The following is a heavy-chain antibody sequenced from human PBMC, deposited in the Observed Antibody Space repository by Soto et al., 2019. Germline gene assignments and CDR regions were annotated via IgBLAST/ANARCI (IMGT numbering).Heavy chain of an antibody. Sequence: EVQLLESGGGLVQPGGSLRLSCATSGFIFSNYAMSWVRQAPGKGLDWVSTISSRGVTTYYADSVKGRFTMSRDNSKNTLSLQMNRLRGEDTDVYYCARGHWKVDFWGQGTLVTVSS. D-gene: IGHD1-1*01. V-gene: IGHV3-23*01. CDR2: ISSRGVTT. J-gene: IGHJ4*02. CDR1: GFIFSNYA. CDR3: ARGHWKVDF.